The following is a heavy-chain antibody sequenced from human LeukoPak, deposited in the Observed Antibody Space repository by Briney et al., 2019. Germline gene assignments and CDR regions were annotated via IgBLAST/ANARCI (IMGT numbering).Heavy chain of an antibody. CDR3: ARQNDFRLDY. CDR2: IYPGDSDT. CDR1: GYSFTSYW. Sequence: ESLKISCKGSGYSFTSYWIGWVRQMPGKGLEWMGIIYPGDSDTRYNPSFQGQVTISADKSISTAYPQWSSLKASDTAIYYCARQNDFRLDYWGQGTLVTVSS. V-gene: IGHV5-51*01. D-gene: IGHD3-3*01. J-gene: IGHJ4*02.